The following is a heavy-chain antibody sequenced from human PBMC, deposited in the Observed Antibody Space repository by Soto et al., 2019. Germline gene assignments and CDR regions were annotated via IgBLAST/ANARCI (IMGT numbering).Heavy chain of an antibody. Sequence: PVGSLRLSCAASGFTFSSYAMSWVRQAPGKGLEWVSAISGSGGSTYYADSVKGRFTISRDNSKNTLYLQMNSLRAEDTAVYYCAKDILSSEYNTLCFDYWGQGTLVTVSS. CDR1: GFTFSSYA. CDR3: AKDILSSEYNTLCFDY. CDR2: ISGSGGST. J-gene: IGHJ4*02. D-gene: IGHD1-20*01. V-gene: IGHV3-23*01.